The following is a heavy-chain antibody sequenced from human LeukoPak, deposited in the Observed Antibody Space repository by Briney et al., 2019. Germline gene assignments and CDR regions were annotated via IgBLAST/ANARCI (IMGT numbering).Heavy chain of an antibody. CDR3: ATITLGYCSSTSCWDY. CDR1: GFTFSSYA. V-gene: IGHV3-30*04. J-gene: IGHJ4*02. D-gene: IGHD2-2*01. Sequence: PGGSLRLSCAASGFTFSSYAMHWVRQAPGKGLEWVAVISYDGSNKYYADSVKGRFTISRDNSKNTLYLQMNSLRAEDTAVYYCATITLGYCSSTSCWDYWGQGTLVTVSS. CDR2: ISYDGSNK.